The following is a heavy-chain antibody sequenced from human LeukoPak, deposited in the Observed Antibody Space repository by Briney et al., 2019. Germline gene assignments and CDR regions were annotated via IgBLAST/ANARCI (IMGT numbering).Heavy chain of an antibody. CDR2: INPNSGGT. V-gene: IGHV1-2*02. J-gene: IGHJ4*02. CDR1: GYTFTGYY. D-gene: IGHD4-23*01. Sequence: GASVKVSCKASGYTFTGYYMYWVRQAPGQGLEWMGWINPNSGGTNYAQKFQGRVTMTRDTSISTAYMELSRLRSDDTAVYYCARVDYGGNSGDYWGQGTLVTVSS. CDR3: ARVDYGGNSGDY.